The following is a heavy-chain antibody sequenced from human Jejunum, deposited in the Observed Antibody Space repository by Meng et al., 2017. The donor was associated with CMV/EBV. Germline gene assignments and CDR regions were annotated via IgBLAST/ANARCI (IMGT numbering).Heavy chain of an antibody. CDR1: GYTFPTCY. J-gene: IGHJ5*02. Sequence: KASGYTFPTCYIHWMRQAPGRGLEWMGVIDPSDGSTSYSQKFQGRVTVTRDTSTSTVYMELGGLTSEDTAVYYCAREGLRGGGWFDPWAQGTLVTVSS. CDR3: AREGLRGGGWFDP. CDR2: IDPSDGST. D-gene: IGHD3-16*01. V-gene: IGHV1-46*01.